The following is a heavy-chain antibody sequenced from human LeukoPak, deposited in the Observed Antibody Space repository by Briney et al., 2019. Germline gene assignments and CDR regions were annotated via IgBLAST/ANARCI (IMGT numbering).Heavy chain of an antibody. V-gene: IGHV1-2*02. D-gene: IGHD1-26*01. Sequence: ASVKVSCKASGYIFTGYYMHWVRQAPGQGLEWLGWINPNSGGTNYAQKFQGRVTMTRDTSISTAYMELSRLRSDDTAVYYCAREIEWELPSSFDYWGQGTLVTVSS. CDR2: INPNSGGT. J-gene: IGHJ4*02. CDR1: GYIFTGYY. CDR3: AREIEWELPSSFDY.